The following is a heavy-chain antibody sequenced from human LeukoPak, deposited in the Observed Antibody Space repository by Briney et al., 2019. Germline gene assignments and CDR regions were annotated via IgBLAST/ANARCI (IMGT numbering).Heavy chain of an antibody. J-gene: IGHJ3*02. CDR1: GFTFSSND. V-gene: IGHV3-30-3*01. D-gene: IGHD3-10*01. CDR2: ISYDGSNK. Sequence: GRSLRLSCAASGFTFSSNDMHWVRQAPGKGLEWVAVISYDGSNKYYADSVKGRFTISRDNSKNTVYLQMNSLRAEDTAVYYCARDGGFGELLSSPENAFDMWGQGTKVTVSS. CDR3: ARDGGFGELLSSPENAFDM.